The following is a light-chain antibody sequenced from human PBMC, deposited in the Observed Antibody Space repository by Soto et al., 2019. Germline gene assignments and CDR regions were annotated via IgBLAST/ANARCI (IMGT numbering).Light chain of an antibody. CDR2: GAY. CDR1: QSVSSTY. CDR3: QLYVTSPPMST. Sequence: EIVLTQSPGTLSLSPGETATLSCRASQSVSSTYLAWYQQQPGQAPRLLIYGAYSRASRIPDRFSGSRSGTDFTLSISRLQPGDVAVYYCQLYVTSPPMSTFGQGTKLEIK. J-gene: IGKJ2*01. V-gene: IGKV3-20*01.